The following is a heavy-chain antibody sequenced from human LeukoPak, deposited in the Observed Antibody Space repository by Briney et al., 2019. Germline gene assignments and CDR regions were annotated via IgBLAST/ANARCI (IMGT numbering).Heavy chain of an antibody. CDR3: ARSFGSGSYFFDY. CDR2: IYYTRST. Sequence: SETLSLTCTVSGGSISSYYWSWIRQPPGKGLEWIGYIYYTRSTHYNPSLKSRVTISVDTSRNQFSLKLSSVTAADTAVYYCARSFGSGSYFFDYWGQGTLVTVSS. D-gene: IGHD3-10*01. CDR1: GGSISSYY. J-gene: IGHJ4*02. V-gene: IGHV4-59*01.